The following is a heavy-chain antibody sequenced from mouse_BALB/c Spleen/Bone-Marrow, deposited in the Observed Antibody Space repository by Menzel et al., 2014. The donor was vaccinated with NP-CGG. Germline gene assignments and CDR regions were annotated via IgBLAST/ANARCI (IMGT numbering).Heavy chain of an antibody. D-gene: IGHD4-1*01. Sequence: VQLKESGAELVKPGASVKLPCTASGFNIKDTYMHWVKQRPEQGLEWIGRIDPANGNTKYDPKFQGEATITADTSSNTAYLQLSSLTSEDTAVYYCARAGRGRYFDVWGAGTTVTVSS. J-gene: IGHJ1*01. V-gene: IGHV14-3*02. CDR3: ARAGRGRYFDV. CDR2: IDPANGNT. CDR1: GFNIKDTY.